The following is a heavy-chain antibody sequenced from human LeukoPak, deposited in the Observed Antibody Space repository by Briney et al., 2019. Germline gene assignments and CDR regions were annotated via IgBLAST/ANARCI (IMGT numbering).Heavy chain of an antibody. V-gene: IGHV3-23*01. CDR1: GFTFSTYG. CDR3: GKGGGGITEVPKRYLQY. Sequence: PGGSLRLSCAASGFTFSTYGMTWVRQTPGTGLEWVSSIGSSGATTYYADSVKGRFTISRDNSQNTLYLQMNSLGAEDTALYLCGKGGGGITEVPKRYLQYWGQGTLVTVSS. J-gene: IGHJ1*01. D-gene: IGHD3-16*01. CDR2: IGSSGATT.